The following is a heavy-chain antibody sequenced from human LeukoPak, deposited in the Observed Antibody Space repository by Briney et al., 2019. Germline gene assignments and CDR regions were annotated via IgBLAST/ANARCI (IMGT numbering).Heavy chain of an antibody. CDR1: GYTFTSYG. CDR3: ARVARGGSCPDY. V-gene: IGHV1-18*01. CDR2: ISAYNGNT. Sequence: ASVKVSCKASGYTFTSYGISWVRQAPGQGLEWMGWISAYNGNTNYAQKLQGRVTTTTDTSTSTAYMELRSLRSDDTAVYYCARVARGGSCPDYWGQGTLVTVSS. J-gene: IGHJ4*02. D-gene: IGHD2-15*01.